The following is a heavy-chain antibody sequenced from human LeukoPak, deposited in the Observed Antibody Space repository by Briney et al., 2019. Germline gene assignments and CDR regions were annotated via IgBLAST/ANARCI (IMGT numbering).Heavy chain of an antibody. V-gene: IGHV4-34*01. CDR1: GGSFSGYY. Sequence: PSETLSLTCAVYGGSFSGYYWSWIRQPPGKGLEWIGEINHSGSTNYNPSLKSRVTISVDTSKNQFSLKLSSVTAADTAVYYCARDDAFDIWGQGIMVTVSS. CDR3: ARDDAFDI. CDR2: INHSGST. J-gene: IGHJ3*02.